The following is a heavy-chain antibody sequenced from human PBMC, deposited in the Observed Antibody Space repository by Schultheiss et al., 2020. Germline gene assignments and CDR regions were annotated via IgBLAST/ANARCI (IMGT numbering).Heavy chain of an antibody. CDR1: GGSISSGDYY. D-gene: IGHD4-17*01. V-gene: IGHV4-61*08. CDR2: IYYSGST. Sequence: SETLSLTCTVSGGSISSGDYYWSWIRQPPGKGLEWIGYIYYSGSTNYNPSLKSRVTISVDTSKNQFSLKLSSVTAADTAVYYCARRYGDDGMDVCGQGTTVTVSS. CDR3: ARRYGDDGMDV. J-gene: IGHJ6*02.